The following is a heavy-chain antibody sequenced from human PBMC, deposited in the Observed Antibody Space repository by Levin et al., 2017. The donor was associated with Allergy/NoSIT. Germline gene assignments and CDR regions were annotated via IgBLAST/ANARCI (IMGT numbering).Heavy chain of an antibody. Sequence: GESLKISCAASGFTFSSYAMSWVRQAPGKGLEWVSAISGSGGRTYYADSVKGRFTLSRDNSKNTLYLQMNSVRAEDTAVYYCADYGDYPRVWGQGTLVTVSS. D-gene: IGHD4-17*01. V-gene: IGHV3-23*01. CDR1: GFTFSSYA. CDR2: ISGSGGRT. J-gene: IGHJ4*02. CDR3: ADYGDYPRV.